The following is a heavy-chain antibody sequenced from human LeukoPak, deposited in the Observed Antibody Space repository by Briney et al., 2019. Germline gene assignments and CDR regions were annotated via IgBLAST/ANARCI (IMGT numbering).Heavy chain of an antibody. D-gene: IGHD2-2*02. V-gene: IGHV3-43*02. CDR2: ISGDGGST. CDR1: GFTFDDYA. CDR3: AKNHYCSSTSCYNYYYYYGMDV. J-gene: IGHJ6*02. Sequence: GGSLRLSCAASGFTFDDYAMHWVRQAPGKGLEWVSLISGDGGSTYYADSVKGRFTISRDNSKNSLYLQMNSLRTEDTALYDCAKNHYCSSTSCYNYYYYYGMDVWGQGTTVTVSS.